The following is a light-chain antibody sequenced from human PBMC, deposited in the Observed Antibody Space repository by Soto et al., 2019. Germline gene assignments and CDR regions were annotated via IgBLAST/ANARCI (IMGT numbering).Light chain of an antibody. CDR2: DAS. Sequence: EIVMTQSPATLSVSPGERATLSCRASQSVSRNLAWYQQRPGRAPRLLIYDASTRATDIPARFSGSGSGTDFTLTISSLQSEDFAVYYCQQYNNWTLYTFGQGTKLEIK. CDR3: QQYNNWTLYT. J-gene: IGKJ2*01. CDR1: QSVSRN. V-gene: IGKV3-15*01.